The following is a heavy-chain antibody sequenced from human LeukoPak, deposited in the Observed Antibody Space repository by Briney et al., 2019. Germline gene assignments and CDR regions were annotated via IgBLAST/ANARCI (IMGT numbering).Heavy chain of an antibody. CDR3: ARGHDFWSGYYLFDY. CDR2: IYYSGST. CDR1: GGSISSYY. J-gene: IGHJ4*02. D-gene: IGHD3-3*01. V-gene: IGHV4-59*01. Sequence: SETLSLTCTVSGGSISSYYWSWIRQPPGKGLEWIGYIYYSGSTNYNPSLKSRVTISVDTSKNQFSLKLSPVTAADTAVYYCARGHDFWSGYYLFDYWGQGTLVTVSS.